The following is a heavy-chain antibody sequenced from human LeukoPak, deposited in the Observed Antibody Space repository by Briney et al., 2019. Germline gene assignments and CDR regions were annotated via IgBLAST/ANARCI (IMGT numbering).Heavy chain of an antibody. J-gene: IGHJ3*02. CDR3: ASGSGWNAFDI. CDR2: INHSGST. CDR1: GGSFSGYY. Sequence: PSETLSLTCAVYGGSFSGYYWSWIRQPPGKGLEWIGEINHSGSTNYNPSLKSRVTISVDTSKNQFSLKLSSVTAADTAVYYCASGSGWNAFDIWGQGTMVTVSS. D-gene: IGHD6-19*01. V-gene: IGHV4-34*01.